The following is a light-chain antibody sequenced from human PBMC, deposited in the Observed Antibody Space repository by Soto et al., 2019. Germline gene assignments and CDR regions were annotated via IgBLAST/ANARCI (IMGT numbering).Light chain of an antibody. V-gene: IGKV3-20*01. CDR2: GAS. CDR3: QQYGDSPIT. CDR1: QSVSSTS. J-gene: IGKJ5*01. Sequence: IVLTQSPGTLSLSPGERATLSCRASQSVSSTSLAWYQQKPGQPPRLLIYGASSRATGIPDRFSGSGSGTDFTLTIRRLEPEDFALYYCQQYGDSPITFGQGTRLEI.